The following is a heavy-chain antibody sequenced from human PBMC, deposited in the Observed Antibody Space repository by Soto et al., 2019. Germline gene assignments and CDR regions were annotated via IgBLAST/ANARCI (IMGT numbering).Heavy chain of an antibody. J-gene: IGHJ4*02. Sequence: GGSLRLSCATSGFTFSRYWMTWVRQVPGKGLEWVANINQDGTEKYYLASVKGRFTISRDNAKDSLDLQMNALSADDTAVYYCAKAPDGSGREYYCDYWGQGTLVTVSS. D-gene: IGHD3-10*01. CDR1: GFTFSRYW. CDR3: AKAPDGSGREYYCDY. V-gene: IGHV3-7*01. CDR2: INQDGTEK.